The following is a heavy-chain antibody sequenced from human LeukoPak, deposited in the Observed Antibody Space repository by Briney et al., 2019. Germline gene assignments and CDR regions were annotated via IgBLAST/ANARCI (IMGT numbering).Heavy chain of an antibody. J-gene: IGHJ4*02. CDR1: GGSFSGYY. CDR3: ARPYSSSWYGVYDY. Sequence: PSETLSLTRAVYGGSFSGYYWSWIRQPPGKGLEWIGEINHSGSTNYNPSLKSRVTISVDTSKNQFSLKLSSVTAADTAVYYCARPYSSSWYGVYDYWGQGTLVTVSS. D-gene: IGHD6-13*01. CDR2: INHSGST. V-gene: IGHV4-34*01.